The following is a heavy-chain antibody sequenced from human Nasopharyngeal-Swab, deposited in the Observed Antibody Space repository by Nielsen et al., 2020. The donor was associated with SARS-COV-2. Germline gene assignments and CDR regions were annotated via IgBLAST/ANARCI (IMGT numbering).Heavy chain of an antibody. V-gene: IGHV1-2*02. CDR1: GDTFSGNY. J-gene: IGHJ5*02. CDR2: INRNTGGT. CDR3: TREAPMSGRSINYFDP. Sequence: GSVKVSCKASGDTFSGNYIHWVRQDARQRGEGRGWINRNTGGTDYAQKFQGRVTMTWDTSIKTAYMELSGLRSDDTAVFYCTREAPMSGRSINYFDPWGQGTLVTVSS. D-gene: IGHD1-1*01.